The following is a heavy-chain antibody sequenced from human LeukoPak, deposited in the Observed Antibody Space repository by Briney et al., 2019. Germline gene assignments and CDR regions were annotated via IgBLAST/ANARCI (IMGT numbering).Heavy chain of an antibody. CDR3: ARHPLKAYVSDWFDP. CDR2: IFYSGST. CDR1: GGSISSRSYY. D-gene: IGHD3-10*02. Sequence: SETLSLSCTVSGGSISSRSYYWGWLRQPPGKGLEWIASIFYSGSTYHNPSLKGRVTISVGTSKSQFSLKLSSVTAADTAVYFCARHPLKAYVSDWFDPWGQGTLVTVSS. J-gene: IGHJ5*02. V-gene: IGHV4-39*01.